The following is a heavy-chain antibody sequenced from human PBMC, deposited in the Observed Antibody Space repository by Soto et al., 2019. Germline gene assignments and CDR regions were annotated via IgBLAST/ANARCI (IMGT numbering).Heavy chain of an antibody. CDR1: GFAFSTYG. CDR2: TSHEGSKK. CDR3: TKVIDAADCSSTSCSNGFDM. Sequence: QVQLVESGGGVVQPGRSLRLSCAASGFAFSTYGMHWVRQAPGKGLEWVALTSHEGSKKYYGESVKGRFTISRDNSKNRLYLQMNSLRAEDTAVYYCTKVIDAADCSSTSCSNGFDMWGQGTMVTVSS. J-gene: IGHJ3*02. D-gene: IGHD2-2*01. V-gene: IGHV3-30*18.